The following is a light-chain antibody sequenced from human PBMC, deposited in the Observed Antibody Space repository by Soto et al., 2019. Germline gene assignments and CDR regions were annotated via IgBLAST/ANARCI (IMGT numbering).Light chain of an antibody. CDR1: SSNIGSNY. CDR2: SDN. Sequence: QSVLTQPPSASGTPGQRVTISCSGSSSNIGSNYVYWYRQLPGTAPKLLIYSDNHRPSGVPDRFSGSKSGTSASLAISGLRSEDEADYYCAAWDDSLSGFYVFGNGTKVTVL. CDR3: AAWDDSLSGFYV. V-gene: IGLV1-47*02. J-gene: IGLJ1*01.